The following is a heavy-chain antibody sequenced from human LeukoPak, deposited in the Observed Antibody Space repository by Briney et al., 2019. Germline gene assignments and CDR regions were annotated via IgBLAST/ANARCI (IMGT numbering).Heavy chain of an antibody. J-gene: IGHJ4*02. D-gene: IGHD3-10*01. V-gene: IGHV3-30*18. CDR3: AKDYRITMVRGAIGY. CDR1: GFTFSSYG. CDR2: ISYDGSNK. Sequence: GGSLRLSCAASGFTFSSYGMHWVRQAPGKGLEWVAVISYDGSNKYYADSVKGRFTISRDNSKNTLYLQMNSLRAEDTAVYYCAKDYRITMVRGAIGYWGQGTLVTVSS.